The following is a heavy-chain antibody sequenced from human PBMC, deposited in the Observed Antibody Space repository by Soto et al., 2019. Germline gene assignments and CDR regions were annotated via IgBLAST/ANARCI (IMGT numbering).Heavy chain of an antibody. J-gene: IGHJ4*02. V-gene: IGHV3-23*01. CDR2: ISGNGADT. Sequence: GSLRLSCAASGFTFSSYVMGWVRQAPGKGLEWVSAISGNGADTYYADSVKGRFTVSRDNSKNTLYLQINSLRADDTAVYYCAKRRGEGYFDYWGQGTLFTVSS. CDR1: GFTFSSYV. D-gene: IGHD3-16*01. CDR3: AKRRGEGYFDY.